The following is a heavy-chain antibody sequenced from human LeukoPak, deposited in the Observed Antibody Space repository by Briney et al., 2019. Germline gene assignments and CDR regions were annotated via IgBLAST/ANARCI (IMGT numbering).Heavy chain of an antibody. Sequence: ASVKVSCKASGYTFSSYGISWVRQAPGQGLEWMGWINTYTGNTNYAQQFQGRVTMPTDTSTSTVYMELRSLRSDDTAVYYCARDSTGDERYGSGSYYGYWGQRTMVTVSS. J-gene: IGHJ4*02. CDR2: INTYTGNT. CDR1: GYTFSSYG. V-gene: IGHV1-18*01. D-gene: IGHD3-10*01. CDR3: ARDSTGDERYGSGSYYGY.